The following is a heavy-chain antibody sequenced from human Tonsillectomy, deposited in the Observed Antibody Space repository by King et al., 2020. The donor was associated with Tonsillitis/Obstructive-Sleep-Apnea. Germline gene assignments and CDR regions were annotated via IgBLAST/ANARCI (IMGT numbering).Heavy chain of an antibody. CDR3: ARVPRIAAAGTRFYYYYYYMDV. V-gene: IGHV4-59*01. Sequence: VQLQESGPGLVKPSETLSLTCTVSGGSISSYYWSWIRQPPGKGLEWIGYIYYSGSTNYNPSLKSRVTISVDTSKNQFSLKLSSVTAADTAVYYCARVPRIAAAGTRFYYYYYYMDVWGKGTTVTVSS. J-gene: IGHJ6*03. CDR1: GGSISSYY. D-gene: IGHD6-13*01. CDR2: IYYSGST.